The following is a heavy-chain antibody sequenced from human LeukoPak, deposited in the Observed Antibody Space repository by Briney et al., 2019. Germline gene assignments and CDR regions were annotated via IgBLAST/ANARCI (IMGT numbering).Heavy chain of an antibody. CDR2: IYYSGST. CDR3: ARAPSSSSSVDY. CDR1: GGSISSGGYF. J-gene: IGHJ4*02. Sequence: PSQTLSLTCTVSGGSISSGGYFWTWIRQQPGRGLEWIGYIYYSGSTYYNPSLKSRVTISVDMSKNQFSLQLSSVTAADTAVYYCARAPSSSSSVDYWGQGTLVTVSS. V-gene: IGHV4-31*03. D-gene: IGHD6-6*01.